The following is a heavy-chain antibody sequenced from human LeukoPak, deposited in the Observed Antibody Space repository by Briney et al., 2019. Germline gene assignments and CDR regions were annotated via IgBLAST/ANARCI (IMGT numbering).Heavy chain of an antibody. CDR1: GFTFSSYS. V-gene: IGHV3-21*04. CDR3: AKEMVRKNGPLDY. Sequence: GGSLRLSCAASGFTFSSYSMNWVRQAPGKGLEWVSSISSSSSCIYYADSVKGRFTISRDNSKNTLYLQMNSLRAEDTAVYYCAKEMVRKNGPLDYWGQGTLVTVSS. D-gene: IGHD3-10*01. J-gene: IGHJ4*02. CDR2: ISSSSSCI.